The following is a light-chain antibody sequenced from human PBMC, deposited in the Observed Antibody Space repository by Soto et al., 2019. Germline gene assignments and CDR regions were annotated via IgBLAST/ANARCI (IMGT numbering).Light chain of an antibody. J-gene: IGLJ1*01. CDR1: NGDVGAYNH. CDR2: AVT. V-gene: IGLV2-11*01. CDR3: TSSTTGSLYV. Sequence: QSALTQPRSVSGSPGQSVTISCTGTNGDVGAYNHVSWYQQHPDKVPKLIIYAVTKRPSGVPVRFSASKSGDTASLTISGLQADDEADYFCTSSTTGSLYVFGTGTKLTVL.